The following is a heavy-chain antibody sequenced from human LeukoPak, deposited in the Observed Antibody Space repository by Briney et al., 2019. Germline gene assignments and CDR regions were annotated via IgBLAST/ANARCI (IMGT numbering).Heavy chain of an antibody. CDR1: GFTFSSYG. CDR3: AKDSSVYHYDSRNFDY. CDR2: IRYDGNNK. D-gene: IGHD3-22*01. J-gene: IGHJ4*02. V-gene: IGHV3-30*02. Sequence: GGSLRLSCTASGFTFSSYGMHWVRQAPGKGLEWVAFIRYDGNNKYYADSVKGRFTISRDNSKNTLYLQMNRPRTEDTALYYCAKDSSVYHYDSRNFDYWGQGTLVTVSS.